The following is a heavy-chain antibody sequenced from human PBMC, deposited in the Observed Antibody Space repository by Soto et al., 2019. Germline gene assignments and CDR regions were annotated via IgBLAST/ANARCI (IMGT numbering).Heavy chain of an antibody. CDR2: IYHSGST. V-gene: IGHV4-30-2*01. J-gene: IGHJ3*02. CDR1: GGSISSGGYS. Sequence: QLQLQESGSGLVKPSQTLSLTCAVSGGSISSGGYSWSWIRQPPGKGLEWIGYIYHSGSTYYNPSLKSRVTISVDRSTKQFSLKLSSVTAADTAVYYCARVRVGSGGSCYYAFDIWGQGTMVTVSS. D-gene: IGHD2-15*01. CDR3: ARVRVGSGGSCYYAFDI.